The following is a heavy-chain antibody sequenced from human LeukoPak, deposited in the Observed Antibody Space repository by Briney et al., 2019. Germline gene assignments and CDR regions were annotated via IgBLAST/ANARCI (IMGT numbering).Heavy chain of an antibody. CDR3: ARAMGMGGYYYDY. CDR1: GFTVSSNY. CDR2: IYSGGST. Sequence: GGSLRLSCAASGFTVSSNYMSWVRQAPGKGLEWVSVIYSGGSTYYADSVKGRFTISRDNSKNTLYLQMNSLRAEDTALYYCARAMGMGGYYYDYWGQGTLVTVSS. J-gene: IGHJ4*02. D-gene: IGHD3-22*01. V-gene: IGHV3-53*01.